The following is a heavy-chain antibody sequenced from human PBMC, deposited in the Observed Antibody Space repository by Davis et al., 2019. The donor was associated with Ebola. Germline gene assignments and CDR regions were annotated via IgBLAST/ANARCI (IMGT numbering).Heavy chain of an antibody. CDR2: ISSSSNYI. CDR3: ARAQQLFLDYYYYGMDV. CDR1: GFTFSSNS. D-gene: IGHD3-3*01. V-gene: IGHV3-21*01. J-gene: IGHJ6*04. Sequence: GESLKISCAASGFTFSSNSMNWVRQAPGKGLEWVSFISSSSNYIYYADSVKGRFTVSRDNAKNSLYLQMNSLRDEDTAVYYCARAQQLFLDYYYYGMDVWGKGTTVTVSS.